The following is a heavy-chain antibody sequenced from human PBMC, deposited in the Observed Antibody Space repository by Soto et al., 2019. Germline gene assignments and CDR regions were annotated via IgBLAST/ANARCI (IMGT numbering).Heavy chain of an antibody. Sequence: ASVKVSCKASGYIFTAYSMHWVRQAPGQGLEWMGVVNPSGGSTNYAQKFQGRITMTRDTSTSTVYMDLSSLTSEDTAVYYCAREENCSDGICYSEYFQRWGQGTLVTVS. J-gene: IGHJ1*01. CDR3: AREENCSDGICYSEYFQR. V-gene: IGHV1-46*01. D-gene: IGHD2-15*01. CDR1: GYIFTAYS. CDR2: VNPSGGST.